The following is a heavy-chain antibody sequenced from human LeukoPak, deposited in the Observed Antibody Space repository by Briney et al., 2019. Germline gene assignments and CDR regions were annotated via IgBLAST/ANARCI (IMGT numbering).Heavy chain of an antibody. J-gene: IGHJ4*02. CDR2: ISGSGDST. Sequence: GGSLRLSCAASGFTFSSYSMTWVRQAPGKGLGWVSGISGSGDSTHYADSVKGRFTISRDDSKTTLYLQMNSLRAEDAAVYYCAKGYGSSVYASFDWWGQGTLVTVSS. D-gene: IGHD3-22*01. V-gene: IGHV3-23*01. CDR1: GFTFSSYS. CDR3: AKGYGSSVYASFDW.